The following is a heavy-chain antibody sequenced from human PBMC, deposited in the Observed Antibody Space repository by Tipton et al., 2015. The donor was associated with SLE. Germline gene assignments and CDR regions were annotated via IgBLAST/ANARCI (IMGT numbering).Heavy chain of an antibody. CDR2: INHGGNT. CDR3: ARVYYYDSSGYYNRFDY. J-gene: IGHJ4*02. D-gene: IGHD3-22*01. CDR1: GGSFSGSY. Sequence: LRLSCAVYGGSFSGSYWSWIRQPPGKGLEWIGEINHGGNTNYNPSLKSRVSMSVDTSKNHFSLKLSSVTAADTAVYYCARVYYYDSSGYYNRFDYWGQGTLVTVSS. V-gene: IGHV4-34*01.